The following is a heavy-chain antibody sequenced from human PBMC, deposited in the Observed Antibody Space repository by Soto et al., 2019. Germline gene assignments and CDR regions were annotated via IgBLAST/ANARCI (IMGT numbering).Heavy chain of an antibody. J-gene: IGHJ6*03. CDR1: GGSFMSYT. CDR2: IIPIQGRA. Sequence: QVHLVQSGAEVKKPGSSVKVSCEASGGSFMSYTFTWVRQAPGQGLEWVGRIIPIQGRANYALKLQDRVTITADRSTKTVYMELRSLRPEDTAVYYCAKSLLFVDHAYMDVWGKGTTVTVSS. V-gene: IGHV1-69*02. CDR3: AKSLLFVDHAYMDV. D-gene: IGHD2-21*01.